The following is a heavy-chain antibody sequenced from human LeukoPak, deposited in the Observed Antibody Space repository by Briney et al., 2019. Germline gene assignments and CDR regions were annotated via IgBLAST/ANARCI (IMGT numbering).Heavy chain of an antibody. V-gene: IGHV3-7*01. Sequence: PGGSLRLSCAASGFTFSSYAMHWVRQAPGKGLEWVANIKYDGSGKYYEDSVKGRLTISRDNAKNSLYLQINSLRAEDTALYYCVRVAGFFDFWGQGTLVTVSS. CDR2: IKYDGSGK. J-gene: IGHJ4*02. CDR3: VRVAGFFDF. CDR1: GFTFSSYA. D-gene: IGHD3-10*01.